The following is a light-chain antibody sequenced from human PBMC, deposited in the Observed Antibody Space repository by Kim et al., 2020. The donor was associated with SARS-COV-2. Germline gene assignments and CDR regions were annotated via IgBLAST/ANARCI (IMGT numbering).Light chain of an antibody. Sequence: IVMTQSPGTLSVSPGERVTLSCRASQSVTTNLAWYQQKPGQTPSLVIYDASTRATDIPGRFSGSGSGAEFTLTISSLQSEDFALYYCQQYHKWPLTFGGGTRVDSK. V-gene: IGKV3-15*01. CDR2: DAS. CDR3: QQYHKWPLT. J-gene: IGKJ4*01. CDR1: QSVTTN.